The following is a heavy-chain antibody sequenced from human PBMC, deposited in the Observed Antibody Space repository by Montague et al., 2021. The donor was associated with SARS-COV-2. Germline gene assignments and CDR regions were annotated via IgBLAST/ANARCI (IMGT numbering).Heavy chain of an antibody. CDR2: IYYSGST. V-gene: IGHV4-59*12. CDR1: GGPISNYY. D-gene: IGHD3-22*01. J-gene: IGHJ6*02. Sequence: SETLSLTCTVSGGPISNYYWSWIRQPPGRGLEWIGHIYYSGSTDYSPSLKSRVTISLDTSKNQFSLKVTSVTAADTAVYYCARGGGYYNYGLDVWGPGTTVTVSS. CDR3: ARGGGYYNYGLDV.